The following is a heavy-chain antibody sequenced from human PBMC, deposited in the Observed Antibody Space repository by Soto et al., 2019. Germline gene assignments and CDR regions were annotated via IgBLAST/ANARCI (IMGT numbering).Heavy chain of an antibody. J-gene: IGHJ4*02. V-gene: IGHV4-39*01. CDR1: GCSISSSSFY. CDR3: ARAAIKGHQVAGQPPSSQTLDY. D-gene: IGHD2-2*01. CDR2: IYYSGST. Sequence: PSETLSLTCTVYGCSISSSSFYWGWIRNPPGKGLDLIGSIYYSGSTYYTPSLKSRVTISVDTSKNQFSLKLSSVTAADTAVYYCARAAIKGHQVAGQPPSSQTLDYWGQGTLVTVS.